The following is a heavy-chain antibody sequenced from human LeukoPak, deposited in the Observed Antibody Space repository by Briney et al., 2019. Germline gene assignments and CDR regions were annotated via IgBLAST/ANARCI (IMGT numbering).Heavy chain of an antibody. CDR2: IYDSGST. Sequence: PSETLSLTCTVSGGSIRSSYYYWGWIRQPPGKGLEWIGSIYDSGSTYYNPSLKSRVTISVDTSKNQLSLKLSSVTAADTAVYYCARKAQEDGFDYWGQGTLVTVSS. CDR1: GGSIRSSYYY. V-gene: IGHV4-39*01. CDR3: ARKAQEDGFDY. J-gene: IGHJ4*02.